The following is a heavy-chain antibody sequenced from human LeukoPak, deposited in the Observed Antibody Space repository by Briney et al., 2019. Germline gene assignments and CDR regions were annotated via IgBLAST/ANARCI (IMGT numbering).Heavy chain of an antibody. J-gene: IGHJ5*02. Sequence: SVKVSCKASGYTFTYRYLHWVRQAPGQALEWMGWITPFNGNTNYAQKFQDRVTITRDRSMSTAYMELSSLRSEDTDMYYCAGAVAALNWFDPWGQGTLVTVSS. CDR3: AGAVAALNWFDP. D-gene: IGHD6-19*01. V-gene: IGHV1-45*02. CDR1: GYTFTYRY. CDR2: ITPFNGNT.